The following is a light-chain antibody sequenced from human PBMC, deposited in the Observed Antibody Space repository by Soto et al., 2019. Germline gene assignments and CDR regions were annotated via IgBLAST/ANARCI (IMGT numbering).Light chain of an antibody. J-gene: IGLJ2*01. CDR2: AVR. Sequence: QSVLTQPASVSGSPGQSITISCAGTMRDVGAYNLVSWYQQHPGRAPQLIIYAVRNRPSGISFRFSGSKSGNTASLTISGLQAEDEADYYCSSYTSKSSLIFGGGTKLTVL. CDR3: SSYTSKSSLI. CDR1: MRDVGAYNL. V-gene: IGLV2-14*01.